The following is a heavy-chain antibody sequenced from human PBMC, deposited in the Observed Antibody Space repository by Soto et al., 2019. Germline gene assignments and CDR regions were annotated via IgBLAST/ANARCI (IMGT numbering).Heavy chain of an antibody. V-gene: IGHV1-69*01. J-gene: IGHJ6*02. CDR2: IIPTFGTA. D-gene: IGHD1-7*01. CDR1: GGTFSSYA. CDR3: ARSQLELRVYYYYGMDV. Sequence: QVQLVQSGAEVKKPGSSVKVSCKASGGTFSSYAISWVRQAPGQGLEWMGGIIPTFGTANYAQKFQGRVTITADESTSTAYMELSSLRSEDTAVYYCARSQLELRVYYYYGMDVWGQGTTVTVSS.